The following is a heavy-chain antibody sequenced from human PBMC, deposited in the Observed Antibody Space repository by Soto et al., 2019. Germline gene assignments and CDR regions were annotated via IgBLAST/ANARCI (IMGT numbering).Heavy chain of an antibody. CDR1: GGSISSYY. J-gene: IGHJ6*03. D-gene: IGHD4-17*01. CDR2: IYYSGST. Sequence: SETLSLTCTVSGGSISSYYWSWIRQPPGKGLEWIGYIYYSGSTNYNPSLKSRVTISVDTSKNQFSLKLSSVTAADTAVYYCARHFHYGDYPHYYYYMDVWGKGTTVTVS. CDR3: ARHFHYGDYPHYYYYMDV. V-gene: IGHV4-59*01.